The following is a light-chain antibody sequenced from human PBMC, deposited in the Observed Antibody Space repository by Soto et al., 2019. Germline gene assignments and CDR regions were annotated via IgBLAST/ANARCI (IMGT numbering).Light chain of an antibody. CDR2: AAS. Sequence: DIQMTQSPSSLSASVGDRVTITCRASQDISNYLAWFQQKPGKAPKSLIYAASILQSGVPSKFSGSGSGTDFTLTIHSLQPEDFATYYCQQYNTYPRTFGQGTKLEIK. CDR3: QQYNTYPRT. V-gene: IGKV1-16*02. CDR1: QDISNY. J-gene: IGKJ2*01.